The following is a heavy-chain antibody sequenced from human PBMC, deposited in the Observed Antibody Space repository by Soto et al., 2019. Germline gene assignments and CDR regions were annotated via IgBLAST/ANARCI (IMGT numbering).Heavy chain of an antibody. CDR1: GYTFTTYG. CDR3: ARVSSGWYGPEYFDL. V-gene: IGHV1-18*01. D-gene: IGHD6-19*01. CDR2: ISTYNGNT. J-gene: IGHJ2*01. Sequence: GASVKVSCKASGYTFTTYGISWVRQAPGQGLEWMGWISTYNGNTKFAQKLQGRVTMTTDTSTSTAYMELRSLRSDDTAVYFCARVSSGWYGPEYFDLWGRGTLVTV.